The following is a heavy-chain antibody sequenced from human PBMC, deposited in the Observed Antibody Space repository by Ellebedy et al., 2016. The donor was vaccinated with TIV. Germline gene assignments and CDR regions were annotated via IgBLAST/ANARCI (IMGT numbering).Heavy chain of an antibody. Sequence: AASVKVSCKASRHTFTGYYMHWVRQAPGQGLEWMGCINPNSGATTYAQKFQGRVTMTRNTSISTAYMELSSLRSEDTAVFYCARGGPSVAVAGTQYYGMDVWGQGTTVTVSS. CDR3: ARGGPSVAVAGTQYYGMDV. CDR2: INPNSGAT. CDR1: RHTFTGYY. D-gene: IGHD6-19*01. J-gene: IGHJ6*02. V-gene: IGHV1-2*02.